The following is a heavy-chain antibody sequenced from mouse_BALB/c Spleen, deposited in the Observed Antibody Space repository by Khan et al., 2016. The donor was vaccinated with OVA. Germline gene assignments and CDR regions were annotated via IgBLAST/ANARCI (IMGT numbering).Heavy chain of an antibody. V-gene: IGHV1-20*02. CDR3: ARKNGSDFDY. CDR1: GYSFTGYF. D-gene: IGHD1-1*01. CDR2: LNPHIGET. J-gene: IGHJ2*01. Sequence: VQLQQSGPELVKPGTSVKISCKASGYSFTGYFMNWVMQSHGKSLEWIGRLNPHIGETFYNQKFKGKATLTVDESSSTAHMELRSLASEDSAVYYCARKNGSDFDYWGQGTTRTVSS.